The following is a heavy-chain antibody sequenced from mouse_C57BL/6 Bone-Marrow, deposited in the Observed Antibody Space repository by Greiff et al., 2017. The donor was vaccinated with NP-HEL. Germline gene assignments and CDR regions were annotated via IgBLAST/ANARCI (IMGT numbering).Heavy chain of an antibody. V-gene: IGHV1-64*01. CDR1: GYTFTSYW. CDR3: ARRGLFTTVVAKNWYFEV. D-gene: IGHD1-1*01. Sequence: VQLQQPGAELVKPGASVKLSCKASGYTFTSYWMHWVKQRPGQGLEWIGMIHPNSGSTNYNEKFKSKATLTVDKSSSTAYMQLSSLTSEDSAVYYCARRGLFTTVVAKNWYFEVWGTGTTVTVSS. CDR2: IHPNSGST. J-gene: IGHJ1*03.